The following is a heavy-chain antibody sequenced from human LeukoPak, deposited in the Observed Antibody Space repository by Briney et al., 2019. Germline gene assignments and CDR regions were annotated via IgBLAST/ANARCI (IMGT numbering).Heavy chain of an antibody. Sequence: PSQTLSLTCTVSGGSISSGDYYWSWIRQPPGKGLEWIGYIYYSGSTYYNPSLKSRVTISVDTSKNQFSLKLSSVTAADTAVYYCARVQRYCSGGSCYYYYYYGMDVWGQGTTVTVSS. D-gene: IGHD2-15*01. CDR3: ARVQRYCSGGSCYYYYYYGMDV. V-gene: IGHV4-30-4*01. CDR2: IYYSGST. J-gene: IGHJ6*02. CDR1: GGSISSGDYY.